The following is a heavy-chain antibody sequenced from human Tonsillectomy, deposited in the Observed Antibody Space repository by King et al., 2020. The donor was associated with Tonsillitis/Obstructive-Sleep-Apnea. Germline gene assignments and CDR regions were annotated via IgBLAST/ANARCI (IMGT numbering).Heavy chain of an antibody. CDR3: AKDGSSGWYGYYYYYYRDV. V-gene: IGHV3-43*02. J-gene: IGHJ6*03. CDR1: GFTFDDYA. Sequence: DVQLVESGGGVVQPGGSLRLSCAASGFTFDDYAMHWVRQAPGKGLEWVSLISGDGGSTYYADSVKGRFTISRDNSKNSLYLQMNSLRTEDTALYYCAKDGSSGWYGYYYYYYRDVWGKGTTVTVSS. CDR2: ISGDGGST. D-gene: IGHD6-19*01.